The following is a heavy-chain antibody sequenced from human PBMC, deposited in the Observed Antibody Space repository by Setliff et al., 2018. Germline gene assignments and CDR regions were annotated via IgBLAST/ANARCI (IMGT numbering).Heavy chain of an antibody. V-gene: IGHV1-69*05. Sequence: GASVKVSCKASGGTFSSYGISWVRQAPGQGLEWMGGTIPIFGTTNYAQKFQGRVTIITDESTSTAYRELSSLTSADTAVYYCAREGVDTRSSTDYRYYMDVWGKGTTVTVSS. CDR1: GGTFSSYG. D-gene: IGHD5-18*01. CDR2: TIPIFGTT. CDR3: AREGVDTRSSTDYRYYMDV. J-gene: IGHJ6*03.